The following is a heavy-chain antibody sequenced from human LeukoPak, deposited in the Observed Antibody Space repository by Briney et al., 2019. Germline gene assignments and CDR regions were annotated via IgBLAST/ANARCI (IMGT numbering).Heavy chain of an antibody. CDR3: ARLTYYYDSSRYYATSDAFDI. CDR1: GGSISSYY. CDR2: IYYSGST. Sequence: PSETLSLTCTVSGGSISSYYWSWIRQPPGKGLEWIGDIYYSGSTNYNPSFKSRVTISVDTSKNQFSLKLSSVTAADTAVYYCARLTYYYDSSRYYATSDAFDIWGQGTMVTVSS. J-gene: IGHJ3*02. V-gene: IGHV4-59*08. D-gene: IGHD3-22*01.